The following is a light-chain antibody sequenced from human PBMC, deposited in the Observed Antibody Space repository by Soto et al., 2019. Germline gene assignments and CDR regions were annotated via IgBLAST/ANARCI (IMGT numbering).Light chain of an antibody. CDR2: GAS. V-gene: IGKV3-15*01. J-gene: IGKJ1*01. CDR1: QSVSSN. Sequence: EVVMTQSPATLSVSPGERATLSCRASQSVSSNLAWYQQKPGQAPRLLLYGASTRATGIPAGFSGSGSGTEFTLTISSLQSEDFAVYFCQQYNNWPLTFGQGTNVDIK. CDR3: QQYNNWPLT.